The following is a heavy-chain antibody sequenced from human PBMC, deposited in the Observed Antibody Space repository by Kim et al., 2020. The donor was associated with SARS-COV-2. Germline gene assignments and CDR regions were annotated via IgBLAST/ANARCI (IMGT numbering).Heavy chain of an antibody. D-gene: IGHD3-10*01. V-gene: IGHV3-7*01. Sequence: GGSLRLSCAASGFTFSSYWMSWVRQAPGKGLEWVANIKQDGSEKYYVDSVKGRFTISRDNAKNSLYLQMNSLRAEDTAVYYCARGSPWGYYGSGSYPTNYGMDVWGQGTTVTVSS. CDR2: IKQDGSEK. CDR1: GFTFSSYW. J-gene: IGHJ6*02. CDR3: ARGSPWGYYGSGSYPTNYGMDV.